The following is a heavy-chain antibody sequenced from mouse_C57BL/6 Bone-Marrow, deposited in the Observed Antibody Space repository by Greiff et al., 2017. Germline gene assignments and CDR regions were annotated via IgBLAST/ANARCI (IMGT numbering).Heavy chain of an antibody. CDR3: ARLWLLLWYFDV. CDR2: IHPNSGST. D-gene: IGHD2-3*01. V-gene: IGHV1-64*01. Sequence: QVQLQQPGAELVKPGASVKLSCKASGYTFTSYWMHWVKQRPGQGLEWIGMIHPNSGSTNYNEKFKSKATLTVDKSSSTAYMQLSSLTSEDSAVYYCARLWLLLWYFDVWGTGTTVTVSS. CDR1: GYTFTSYW. J-gene: IGHJ1*03.